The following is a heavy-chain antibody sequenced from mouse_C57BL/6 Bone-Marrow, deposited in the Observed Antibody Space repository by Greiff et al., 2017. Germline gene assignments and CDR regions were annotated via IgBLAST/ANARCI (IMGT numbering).Heavy chain of an antibody. J-gene: IGHJ3*01. V-gene: IGHV5-6*02. Sequence: EVKLMESGGDLVKPGGSLKLSCAASGFTFSSYGMSWVRQTPDKRLEWVATISSGGSYTYYPDSVKGRFTISRDNAKNTLYLQMSSLKSEDTAMYYCASRRDDGYWAPFAYWGQGTLVTVSA. CDR2: ISSGGSYT. CDR3: ASRRDDGYWAPFAY. D-gene: IGHD2-3*01. CDR1: GFTFSSYG.